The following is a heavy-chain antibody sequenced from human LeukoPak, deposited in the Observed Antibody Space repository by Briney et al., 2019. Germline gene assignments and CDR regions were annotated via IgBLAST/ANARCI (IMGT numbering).Heavy chain of an antibody. CDR1: GYTFTGYY. CDR3: ARTPGPTVTGWFDP. V-gene: IGHV1-2*02. Sequence: ASVKVSCKASGYTFTGYYMHWVRQAPGQGLEWMGWINPNSGGTNYAQKFQGRVTMTRDTSISTAYMELSRPRSDDTAVYYCARTPGPTVTGWFDPWGQGTLVTVSS. J-gene: IGHJ5*02. D-gene: IGHD4-17*01. CDR2: INPNSGGT.